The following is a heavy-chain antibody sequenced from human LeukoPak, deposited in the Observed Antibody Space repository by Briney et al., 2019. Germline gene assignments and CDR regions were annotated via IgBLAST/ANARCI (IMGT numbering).Heavy chain of an antibody. CDR1: GFTVSSNY. V-gene: IGHV3-53*01. J-gene: IGHJ6*02. Sequence: PGGSLRLSCAASGFTVSSNYMTWVRQAPGKGLEWVSIIYSGGGTYYADSVKGRFTISRDNSKNTLFLQMNNLRAEDTAVYYCARAHAYCSSGNGNSPDCYYGMDVWGQGTTVTVSS. D-gene: IGHD2-15*01. CDR2: IYSGGGT. CDR3: ARAHAYCSSGNGNSPDCYYGMDV.